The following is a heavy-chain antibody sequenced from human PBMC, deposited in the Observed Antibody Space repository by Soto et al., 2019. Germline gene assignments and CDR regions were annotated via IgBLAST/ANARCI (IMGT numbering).Heavy chain of an antibody. CDR2: ISSNGGST. J-gene: IGHJ4*02. D-gene: IGHD6-19*01. CDR3: AREEIAVAGAKDY. CDR1: GFTFSSYA. V-gene: IGHV3-64*01. Sequence: EVQLVESGGGLVQPGGSLRLSCAASGFTFSSYAMNWVRQAPGKGLEYVSAISSNGGSTYYANSVKGRFTISRDNSENTLYLQMGSLRAEDMAVYYCAREEIAVAGAKDYWGQGTLVTVSS.